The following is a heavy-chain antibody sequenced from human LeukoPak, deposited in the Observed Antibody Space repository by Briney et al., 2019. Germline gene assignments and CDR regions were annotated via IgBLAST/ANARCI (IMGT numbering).Heavy chain of an antibody. J-gene: IGHJ4*02. V-gene: IGHV4-4*02. CDR3: ARTYYDILTGYYQGAPNPPSN. Sequence: PSETLPLTCAVSGGSISSSNWWSWVRQPPGKGLEWIGEIYHSGSTNYNPSLKSRVTISVDKSKNQFSLKLSSVTAADTAVYYCARTYYDILTGYYQGAPNPPSNWGQGTLVTVSS. CDR1: GGSISSSNW. CDR2: IYHSGST. D-gene: IGHD3-9*01.